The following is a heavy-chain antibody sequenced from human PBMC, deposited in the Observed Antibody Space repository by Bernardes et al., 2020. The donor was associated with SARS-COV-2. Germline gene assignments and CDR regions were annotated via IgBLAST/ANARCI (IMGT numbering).Heavy chain of an antibody. CDR3: AKDFNSNHMVRGVLYYYYGMDV. V-gene: IGHV3-30*18. Sequence: GGSLLPSCAASGFTFRSYGMHWVRQAPGQGLEWVAVISYDGSNKYYADSVKGRFTISRDNSKNTLYLQMNSLRAEDTAVYYCAKDFNSNHMVRGVLYYYYGMDVWGQGTTVTVSS. J-gene: IGHJ6*02. CDR1: GFTFRSYG. D-gene: IGHD3-10*01. CDR2: ISYDGSNK.